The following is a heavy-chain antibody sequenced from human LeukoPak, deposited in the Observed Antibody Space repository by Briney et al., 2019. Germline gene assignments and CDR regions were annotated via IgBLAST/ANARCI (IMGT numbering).Heavy chain of an antibody. CDR1: GDSVTSSNYY. Sequence: SETLSLTCTVSGDSVTSSNYYWGWIRQPPGKGLDWIGTIYYSGNTYYNPSLKSRVTISGDMSKNQFSLKLSSVTAADTAVYYCARLSLLEWTYAWGQGTLVTVSS. D-gene: IGHD3-3*01. J-gene: IGHJ5*02. CDR3: ARLSLLEWTYA. CDR2: IYYSGNT. V-gene: IGHV4-39*01.